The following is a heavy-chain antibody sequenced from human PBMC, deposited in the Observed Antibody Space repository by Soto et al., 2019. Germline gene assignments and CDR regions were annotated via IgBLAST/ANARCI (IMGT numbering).Heavy chain of an antibody. V-gene: IGHV1-18*01. CDR1: GYTFTSYG. D-gene: IGHD2-2*01. CDR3: ARDRLLVPAAIASGPSEPDAFDI. Sequence: ASVKVSCKASGYTFTSYGISWVRQAPGQGLEWMGWISAYNGNTNYAQKLQGRVTMTTDTSTSTAYMELRSLRSDDTAVYYCARDRLLVPAAIASGPSEPDAFDIWGQGTMVTVSS. J-gene: IGHJ3*02. CDR2: ISAYNGNT.